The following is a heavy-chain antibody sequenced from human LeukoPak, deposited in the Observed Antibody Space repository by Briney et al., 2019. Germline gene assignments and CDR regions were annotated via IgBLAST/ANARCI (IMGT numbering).Heavy chain of an antibody. CDR2: ISSSSSTI. Sequence: GGSLRPSCAASGFTFPSYAMTWVRQAPGKGLEWVSYISSSSSTIYYADSVKGRFTISRDNAKNSLYLQMNSLRAEDTAVYYCAIIRDYLDYWGQGTLVTVSS. J-gene: IGHJ4*02. CDR3: AIIRDYLDY. CDR1: GFTFPSYA. V-gene: IGHV3-48*04.